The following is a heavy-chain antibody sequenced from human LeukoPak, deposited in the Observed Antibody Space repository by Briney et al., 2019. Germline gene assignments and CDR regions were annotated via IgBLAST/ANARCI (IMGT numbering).Heavy chain of an antibody. J-gene: IGHJ4*02. CDR2: TYDSGSS. V-gene: IGHV4-59*01. Sequence: SETLSLTSAVSGGSMRNYYRSWIRQPPGKGLEWIGYTYDSGSSSYNPSLRSRVSISIGTSKNQFSLNLSTVTAADTAVYYCARGWASSWYYFDFWGQGTLVTVSS. CDR1: GGSMRNYY. CDR3: ARGWASSWYYFDF. D-gene: IGHD2-2*01.